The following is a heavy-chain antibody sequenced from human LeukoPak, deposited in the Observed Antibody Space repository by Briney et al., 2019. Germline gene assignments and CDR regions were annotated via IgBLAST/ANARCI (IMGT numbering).Heavy chain of an antibody. Sequence: GGSLRLSCAASGLDFGAYEMNWVRRAPGKGLEWVAYFAGSDTTTYYADSVKGRFTISRDNARNSLYLQMNSLRAEDTALYYCTTLGYHLDSWGQGTLVTVSS. CDR1: GLDFGAYE. CDR2: FAGSDTTT. CDR3: TTLGYHLDS. J-gene: IGHJ4*02. D-gene: IGHD3-22*01. V-gene: IGHV3-48*03.